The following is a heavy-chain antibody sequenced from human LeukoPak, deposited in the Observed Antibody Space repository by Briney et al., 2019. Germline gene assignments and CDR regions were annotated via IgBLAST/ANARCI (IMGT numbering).Heavy chain of an antibody. CDR3: ASEVGIAVAGFPLS. Sequence: KPSETLSLTCAVYGGSFSGYYWSWIRQPPGKGLEWIGEINHSGSTNYNPSLKSRVTISVDTSKNQFSLKLSSVTAADTAVYYCASEVGIAVAGFPLSWGQGTLVTVSS. CDR1: GGSFSGYY. D-gene: IGHD6-19*01. V-gene: IGHV4-34*01. J-gene: IGHJ5*02. CDR2: INHSGST.